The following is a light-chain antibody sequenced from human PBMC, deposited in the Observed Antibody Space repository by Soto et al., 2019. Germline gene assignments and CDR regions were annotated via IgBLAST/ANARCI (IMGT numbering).Light chain of an antibody. V-gene: IGLV4-69*01. Sequence: QSVLTQSPSASASLGASVKLTCTLSSGHSSYAIAWHQQRPEKGPRYLMKLNSDGSHSKGDGIPDRFSGSSSGAERYLTISSLQSEDEADYYCQTWVTGIQVFGGGTKPTVL. J-gene: IGLJ2*01. CDR2: LNSDGSH. CDR3: QTWVTGIQV. CDR1: SGHSSYA.